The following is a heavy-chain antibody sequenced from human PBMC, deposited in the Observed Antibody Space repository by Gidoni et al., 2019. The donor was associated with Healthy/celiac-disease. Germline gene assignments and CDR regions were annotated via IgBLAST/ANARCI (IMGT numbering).Heavy chain of an antibody. Sequence: QVQLVQSGAEVKKPGASVKVSCKASGYTFTSYDINWVRQATGQGLEWMGWMNPNSGNTGYAQKFQGRVTMTRNTSISTAYMELSSLRSEDTAVYYCASCRHGGVVGSCHDAFDIWGQGTMVTVSS. D-gene: IGHD2-15*01. J-gene: IGHJ3*02. V-gene: IGHV1-8*01. CDR2: MNPNSGNT. CDR3: ASCRHGGVVGSCHDAFDI. CDR1: GYTFTSYD.